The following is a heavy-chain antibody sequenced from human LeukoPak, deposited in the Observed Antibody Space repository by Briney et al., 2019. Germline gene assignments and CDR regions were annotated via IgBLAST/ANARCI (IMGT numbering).Heavy chain of an antibody. CDR2: IYHGGTT. V-gene: IGHV4-4*02. CDR3: ARVRCSEGKCNFFDY. Sequence: PSETLSLTCSVSGASISNSDWWTWVRQPPGEGLEWIGEIYHGGTTKYNPSLKSRVTISVDKSKNQFSLKLSSVSAADTAMYYCARVRCSEGKCNFFDYWGQGTLVTVSS. J-gene: IGHJ4*02. CDR1: GASISNSDW. D-gene: IGHD2-15*01.